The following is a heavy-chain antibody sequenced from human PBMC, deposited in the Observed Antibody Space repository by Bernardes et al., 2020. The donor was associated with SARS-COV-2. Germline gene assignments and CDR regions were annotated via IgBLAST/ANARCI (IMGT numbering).Heavy chain of an antibody. D-gene: IGHD3-16*01. CDR1: GNPFTTYA. Sequence: AATQETCQASGNPFTTYALIWVRQAPGQGLEWMGWISGYGVNTNYAQKFQGRVTMTTDTSTNTAYMELRSLRSDDTAVYYCARELQVKGEVAFDIWGQGTMVTVSS. V-gene: IGHV1-18*01. J-gene: IGHJ3*02. CDR2: ISGYGVNT. CDR3: ARELQVKGEVAFDI.